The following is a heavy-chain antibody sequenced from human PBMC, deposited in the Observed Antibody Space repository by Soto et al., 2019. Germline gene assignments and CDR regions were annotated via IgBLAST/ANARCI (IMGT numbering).Heavy chain of an antibody. CDR1: GYSFTSYW. Sequence: GESLKISCKGSGYSFTSYWIGWVRQMPGKGLEWMGIIYPGDSDTRYSPSFQGQVTISADKSISTAYLQWSSLKASDTAMYYCARHQWELLDYYYGMDVWGQGTTVTVS. D-gene: IGHD1-26*01. CDR2: IYPGDSDT. CDR3: ARHQWELLDYYYGMDV. J-gene: IGHJ6*02. V-gene: IGHV5-51*01.